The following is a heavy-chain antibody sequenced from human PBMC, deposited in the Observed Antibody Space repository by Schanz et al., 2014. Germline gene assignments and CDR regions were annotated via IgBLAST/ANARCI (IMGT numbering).Heavy chain of an antibody. Sequence: QVQLVQSGAEVKKPGASVKVSCKASGYTFTSHGISWVRQAPGQGLEWMGWITAYNGDTNYALKLQGRVTMTTDTSTGTAYMELRSLRSDDTALYYCTRGGYSYALSAFDIWGQGTTGTVSS. CDR2: ITAYNGDT. CDR1: GYTFTSHG. D-gene: IGHD5-18*01. CDR3: TRGGYSYALSAFDI. V-gene: IGHV1-18*01. J-gene: IGHJ3*02.